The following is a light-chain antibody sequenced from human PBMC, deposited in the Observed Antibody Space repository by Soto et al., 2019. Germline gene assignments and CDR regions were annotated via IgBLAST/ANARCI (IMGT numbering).Light chain of an antibody. Sequence: IPMTQSPSTLSASVGDRVTITCRASQSISSWLAWYQQKPGKAPKLLIYKASSLESGVPSRFSGSGSGTEFTLTISSLQPDDFATYYCQQYNSYSEAFGQGTKVDIK. J-gene: IGKJ1*01. CDR3: QQYNSYSEA. CDR2: KAS. CDR1: QSISSW. V-gene: IGKV1-5*03.